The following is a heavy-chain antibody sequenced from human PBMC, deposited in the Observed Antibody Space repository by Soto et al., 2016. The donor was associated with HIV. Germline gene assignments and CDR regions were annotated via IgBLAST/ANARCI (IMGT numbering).Heavy chain of an antibody. V-gene: IGHV3-21*01. J-gene: IGHJ4*02. D-gene: IGHD6-19*01. CDR2: ISSSSSYI. CDR3: ARAEASGIAVAGRGMGAYYFDY. Sequence: EVQLVESGGGLVKPGGSLRLSCAASGFTFSSYSMNWVRQAPGKGLEWVSSISSSSSYIYYADSVKGRFTISRDNAKNSLYLQMNSLRAEDTAVYYCARAEASGIAVAGRGMGAYYFDYWGQGTLVHRLL. CDR1: GFTFSSYS.